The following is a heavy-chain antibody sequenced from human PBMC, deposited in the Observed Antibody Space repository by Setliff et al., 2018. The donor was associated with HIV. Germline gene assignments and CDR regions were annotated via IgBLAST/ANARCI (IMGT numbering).Heavy chain of an antibody. CDR1: GFTFSNSW. Sequence: GGSLRLSCVASGFTFSNSWMSWLRQAPGKGLEWVANISPDGSEKYSVDSVKGRFTTSRDNAKNSLYLQMNSLRAEDTAVYYCTRDFPFDWNSVMDVWGKGTTVTVSS. D-gene: IGHD1-7*01. V-gene: IGHV3-7*01. J-gene: IGHJ6*03. CDR2: ISPDGSEK. CDR3: TRDFPFDWNSVMDV.